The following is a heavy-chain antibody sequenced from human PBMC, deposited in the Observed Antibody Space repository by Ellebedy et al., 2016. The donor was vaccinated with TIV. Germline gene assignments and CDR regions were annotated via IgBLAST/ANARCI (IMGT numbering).Heavy chain of an antibody. J-gene: IGHJ4*02. Sequence: GESLKISCVASGFTFSNYNMNWVRQSPGKGLEWVSSIRSTGSDKYYADSVRGRFSISRDNAKNSLFLQMNSLRAEDTAVYYCARDDGLRRREFDYWGQGTLVTVSS. CDR3: ARDDGLRRREFDY. V-gene: IGHV3-21*01. D-gene: IGHD3-16*01. CDR2: IRSTGSDK. CDR1: GFTFSNYN.